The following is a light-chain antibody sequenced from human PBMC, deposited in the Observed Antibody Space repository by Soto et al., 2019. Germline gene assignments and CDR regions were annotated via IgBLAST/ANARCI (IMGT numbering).Light chain of an antibody. CDR3: QQSYTTPIT. CDR1: QTISSH. Sequence: IQRTQSPSSLSASVEGRVIIACRASQTISSHLNWYQQKPGKAPNLLVYAASSLQSGVPSRFTGSGSGTDFTLTISSLQPEDFATYFCQQSYTTPITFGQRTLLEI. CDR2: AAS. J-gene: IGKJ5*01. V-gene: IGKV1-39*01.